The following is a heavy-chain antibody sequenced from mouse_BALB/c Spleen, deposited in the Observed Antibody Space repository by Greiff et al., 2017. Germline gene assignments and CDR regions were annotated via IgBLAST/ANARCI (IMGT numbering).Heavy chain of an antibody. CDR2: ISYSGST. V-gene: IGHV3-8*02. D-gene: IGHD2-3*01. Sequence: ESGPSLVKPSQTLSLTCSVTGDSITSGYWNWIRKFPGNKLEYMGYISYSGSTYYNPSLKSRISITRDTSKNQYYLQLNSVTTEDTATYYCARSGDGYYENLPAWFAYWGQGTLVTVSA. CDR3: ARSGDGYYENLPAWFAY. J-gene: IGHJ3*01. CDR1: GDSITSGY.